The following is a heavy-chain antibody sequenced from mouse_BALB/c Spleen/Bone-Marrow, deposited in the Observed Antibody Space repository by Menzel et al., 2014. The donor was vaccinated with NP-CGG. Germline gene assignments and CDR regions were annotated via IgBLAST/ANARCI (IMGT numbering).Heavy chain of an antibody. V-gene: IGHV5-6*01. Sequence: EVQVVESGGDLVKPGGSLKLSCAASGFTFSSYGMSWVRQTPDKRLEWVATISSGSSYTYYPDSVKGRFTISRDNAKNTLYLQMSSLKSEDTAMYYCARQHLRRVYGMDYWGQGTSVTVSS. CDR1: GFTFSSYG. D-gene: IGHD2-12*01. J-gene: IGHJ4*01. CDR2: ISSGSSYT. CDR3: ARQHLRRVYGMDY.